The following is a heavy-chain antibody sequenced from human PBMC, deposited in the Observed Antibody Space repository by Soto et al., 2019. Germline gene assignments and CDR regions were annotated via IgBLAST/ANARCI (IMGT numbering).Heavy chain of an antibody. CDR3: ARRVGSGTYYNQYNWFDP. V-gene: IGHV1-18*01. Sequence: ASVKVSCKASGYTFTNYGISWVRQAPGQGLEWMGWINTYNGNTNHAQKLQGRVTMTTDTSTSTAYMELRSLRSDDTAVYYCARRVGSGTYYNQYNWFDPWGQGTLVTVS. CDR2: INTYNGNT. CDR1: GYTFTNYG. D-gene: IGHD3-10*01. J-gene: IGHJ5*02.